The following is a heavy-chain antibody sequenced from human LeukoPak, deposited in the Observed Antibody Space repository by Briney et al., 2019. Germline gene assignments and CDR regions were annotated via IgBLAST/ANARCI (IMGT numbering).Heavy chain of an antibody. J-gene: IGHJ4*02. CDR3: ARETAHYYDSSGYIDY. CDR2: ISYDGGNI. D-gene: IGHD3-22*01. Sequence: GRSLRLACAPSGFTFDNYAMHWVRQAPGKGLEWVALISYDGGNIYYSDSVKGRFTISRDNSKNMLYLQMNSLRAEDTAVYYCARETAHYYDSSGYIDYWGQGTLVTVSS. CDR1: GFTFDNYA. V-gene: IGHV3-30*04.